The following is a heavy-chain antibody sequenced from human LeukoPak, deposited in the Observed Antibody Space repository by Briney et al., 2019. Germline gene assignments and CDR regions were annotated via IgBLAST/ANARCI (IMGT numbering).Heavy chain of an antibody. CDR1: GYTFTGYY. V-gene: IGHV1-2*02. Sequence: GASVKVSCKASGYTFTGYYMHWVRQAPGQGLEWMGWINPNSGGTNYAQKFQGRVIMTRDTSISTAYMEPSRLRSDDTAVYYCARAGVVPAAMPFDYWGQGTLVTVSS. D-gene: IGHD2-2*01. CDR2: INPNSGGT. CDR3: ARAGVVPAAMPFDY. J-gene: IGHJ4*02.